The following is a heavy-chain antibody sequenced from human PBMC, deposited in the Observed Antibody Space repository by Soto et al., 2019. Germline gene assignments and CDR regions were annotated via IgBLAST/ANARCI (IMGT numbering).Heavy chain of an antibody. CDR2: VCWTGST. CDR3: ARSHYTYGLLIDY. D-gene: IGHD2-8*01. Sequence: SETLSLTCSVSGDSITTNGYYWGWIRQPPGKGLQWIGNVCWTGSTFSRPSLTSRVFISVDTSKNEFSLRLTSVTAADTAVYYCARSHYTYGLLIDYWGPGTLVTVSS. J-gene: IGHJ4*02. V-gene: IGHV4-39*01. CDR1: GDSITTNGYY.